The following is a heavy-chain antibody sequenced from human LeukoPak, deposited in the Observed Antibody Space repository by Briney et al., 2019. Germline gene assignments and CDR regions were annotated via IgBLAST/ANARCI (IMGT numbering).Heavy chain of an antibody. CDR1: GFTFSHYG. CDR2: VWDNGINK. CDR3: VKEYYDFWSGYYPRGWFDP. V-gene: IGHV3-33*06. J-gene: IGHJ5*02. D-gene: IGHD3-3*01. Sequence: GGSLTLSCGASGFTFSHYGMHWVRQAPGKGLEWVAVVWDNGINKFYADSVKGRFTISRDNSKHTVSLHMNSLRAEDTAVYYCVKEYYDFWSGYYPRGWFDPWGQGTLVTVSS.